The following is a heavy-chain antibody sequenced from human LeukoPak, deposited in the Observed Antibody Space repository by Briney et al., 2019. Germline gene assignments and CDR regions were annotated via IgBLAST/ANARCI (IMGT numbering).Heavy chain of an antibody. CDR2: ISYDGSQK. CDR1: GFTFSNYG. J-gene: IGHJ4*02. V-gene: IGHV3-30*18. Sequence: PGGSLRLSCAASGFTFSNYGMHWVRQAPGKGLEWVALISYDGSQKYYADSVKGRFTISRDNSKYTVYMQMDSLRPEDTAVYFCAKLPGTVAGTDNYWGQGTLVTVSS. D-gene: IGHD6-19*01. CDR3: AKLPGTVAGTDNY.